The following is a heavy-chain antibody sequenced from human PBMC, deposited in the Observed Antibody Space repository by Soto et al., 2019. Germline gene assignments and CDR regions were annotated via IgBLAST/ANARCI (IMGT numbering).Heavy chain of an antibody. CDR1: GGTFSSYA. Sequence: SVKVSCKASGGTFSSYAISWVRQAPGQGLEWMGGIIPIFGTANYAQKFQGRVTITADESTSTAYMELSSLRSEDTAVYYCARVQRSGGTLYYYYGMDVCGQGPTVTVSS. CDR3: ARVQRSGGTLYYYYGMDV. CDR2: IIPIFGTA. J-gene: IGHJ6*02. D-gene: IGHD2-15*01. V-gene: IGHV1-69*13.